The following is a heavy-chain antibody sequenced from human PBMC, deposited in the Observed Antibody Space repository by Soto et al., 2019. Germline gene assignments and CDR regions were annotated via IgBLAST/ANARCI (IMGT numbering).Heavy chain of an antibody. CDR2: ISFDGSNK. CDR3: AKMLNTYYYDSSGYRPGDY. D-gene: IGHD3-22*01. V-gene: IGHV3-30-3*02. J-gene: IGHJ4*02. CDR1: GFTFSSHA. Sequence: GGSLRLSCAASGFTFSSHAMHWVRQAPGKGLEWVAVISFDGSNKYYADSVKGRFTISRDNSKNTLYLQMNSLRAEDTAVYYCAKMLNTYYYDSSGYRPGDYWGQGTLVTVSS.